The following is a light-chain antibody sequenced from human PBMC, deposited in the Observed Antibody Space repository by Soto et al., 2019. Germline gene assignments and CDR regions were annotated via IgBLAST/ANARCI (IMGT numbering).Light chain of an antibody. Sequence: DIVMTQSPLSLPVTPGEPASISCRSSQSLLHNNGNNYLDWYLQKPGQSPQLLIYLGSNRASGVPDRFSGSGSGTEFTLTITGLQSEDSAVYYCQQYDNWPTFGPGTKVDIK. CDR3: QQYDNWPT. CDR1: QSLLHNNGNNY. CDR2: LGS. J-gene: IGKJ3*01. V-gene: IGKV2-28*01.